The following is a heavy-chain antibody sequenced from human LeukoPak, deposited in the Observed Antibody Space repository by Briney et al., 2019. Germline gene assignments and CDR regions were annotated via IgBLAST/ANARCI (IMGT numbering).Heavy chain of an antibody. Sequence: TGGSLRLSCAASGFTFSGYTMNWLRQAPGKGLEWVSSITSSSSYIYYADSVKGRFTISRDNAKNSLFLQMNSLRAEDTAVYYCARDGDSSGYGRYKYYFDYWGQGTLVTVSS. CDR1: GFTFSGYT. CDR3: ARDGDSSGYGRYKYYFDY. V-gene: IGHV3-21*01. CDR2: ITSSSSYI. D-gene: IGHD3-22*01. J-gene: IGHJ4*02.